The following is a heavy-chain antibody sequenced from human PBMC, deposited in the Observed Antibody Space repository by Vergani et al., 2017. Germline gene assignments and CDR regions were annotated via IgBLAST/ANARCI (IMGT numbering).Heavy chain of an antibody. CDR3: ARDQIAENSGSYSHYYYYYMDV. D-gene: IGHD1-26*01. CDR2: ISYDGSNK. V-gene: IGHV3-30-3*01. Sequence: QVQLVESGGGVVQPGRSLRLSCAASGFTFSSYAMHWVRQAPGKGLEWVEVISYDGSNKYYADSVKGRFTIARDNSKKTLFVQMNSLRAEDPAVYYWARDQIAENSGSYSHYYYYYMDVWGKGTTVTVSS. J-gene: IGHJ6*03. CDR1: GFTFSSYA.